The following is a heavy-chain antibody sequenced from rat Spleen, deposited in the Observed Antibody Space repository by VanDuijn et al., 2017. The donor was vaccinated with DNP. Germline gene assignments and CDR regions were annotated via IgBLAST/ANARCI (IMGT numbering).Heavy chain of an antibody. J-gene: IGHJ4*01. CDR2: INKDSSTI. CDR1: GFNFNNNW. D-gene: IGHD2-2*01. CDR3: VREDKGVDA. Sequence: EVKLVESGGGLVQPGRSLKLSCAASGFNFNNNWMGWVRQAPGKGLERIGEINKDSSTIDYSPSLKDKFTISRDNAQNTLYLQMSRLGSEDTAIYYCVREDKGVDAWGQGTSVTVSS. V-gene: IGHV4-2*01.